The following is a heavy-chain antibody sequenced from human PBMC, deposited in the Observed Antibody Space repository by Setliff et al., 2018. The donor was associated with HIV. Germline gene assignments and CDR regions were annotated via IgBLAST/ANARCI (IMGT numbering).Heavy chain of an antibody. V-gene: IGHV7-4-1*02. CDR3: GRKMKGKWNLDY. Sequence: ASVKVSCKASGYSFINYAMNWVRQAPGQGLEWMGWVNTQTGSPTYAQAFTGRFVFSVDTSITTAFLEISSLKAGDSAVYYCGRKMKGKWNLDYWGLGTLVTVSS. CDR2: VNTQTGSP. J-gene: IGHJ4*02. D-gene: IGHD1-1*01. CDR1: GYSFINYA.